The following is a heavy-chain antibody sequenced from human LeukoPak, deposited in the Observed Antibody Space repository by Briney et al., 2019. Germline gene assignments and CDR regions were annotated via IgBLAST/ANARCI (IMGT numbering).Heavy chain of an antibody. CDR3: ARDGYYGSGSYSYYYGMDV. D-gene: IGHD3-10*01. CDR1: GFTFSSYS. CDR2: ISSSSSYI. J-gene: IGHJ6*04. Sequence: GGALRLSCAASGFTFSSYSMNWVRQAPGKGLEWVSSISSSSSYIYYADSVKGRFTISRDNAKNSLYLQMNSLRAEDTAVYYCARDGYYGSGSYSYYYGMDVWGKGTTVTVSS. V-gene: IGHV3-21*01.